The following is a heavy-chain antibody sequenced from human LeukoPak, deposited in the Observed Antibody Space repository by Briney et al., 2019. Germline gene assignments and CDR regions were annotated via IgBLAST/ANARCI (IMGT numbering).Heavy chain of an antibody. D-gene: IGHD6-19*01. CDR2: ISSSSSYI. CDR3: ASSSPGSSGWYFESYFDY. V-gene: IGHV3-21*01. CDR1: GFTFNSYS. Sequence: GGSLRLSCAASGFTFNSYSMNWVRQAPGKGLEWVSFISSSSSYIYYADSVKGRFTISRDNAKNSLYLQMNSLRAEDTAVYYCASSSPGSSGWYFESYFDYWGQGTLVTVSS. J-gene: IGHJ4*02.